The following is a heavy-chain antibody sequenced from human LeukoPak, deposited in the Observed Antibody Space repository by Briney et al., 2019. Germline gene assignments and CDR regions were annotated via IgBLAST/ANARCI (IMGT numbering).Heavy chain of an antibody. CDR1: GFTFSTYD. D-gene: IGHD6-19*01. CDR2: ISSSGSYI. CDR3: ARDPASEVTAVAGRKGNY. V-gene: IGHV3-21*01. J-gene: IGHJ4*02. Sequence: PGGSLRLSCAASGFTFSTYDMNWVRQAPGKGLEWVSSISSSGSYIYYADSLKGRFAISRDNAKNSLYLQMNSLRAEDTAVYYCARDPASEVTAVAGRKGNYWGQGTLVTVSP.